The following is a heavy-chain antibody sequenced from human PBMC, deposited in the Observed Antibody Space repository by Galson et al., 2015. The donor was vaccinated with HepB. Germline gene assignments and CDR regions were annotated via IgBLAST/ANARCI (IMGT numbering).Heavy chain of an antibody. CDR2: IDPNAGKP. CDR1: GYTFNSYA. V-gene: IGHV7-4-1*01. J-gene: IGHJ4*02. D-gene: IGHD1-14*01. Sequence: SVKVSCKASGYTFNSYAINWVRRAPGQGLEYMGWIDPNAGKPTYARCFTGRYVFSLDTSVSTAYLQIGSLEAEDTAVYYCVRDVYHNAASRFDVWGQGTPVTVSS. CDR3: VRDVYHNAASRFDV.